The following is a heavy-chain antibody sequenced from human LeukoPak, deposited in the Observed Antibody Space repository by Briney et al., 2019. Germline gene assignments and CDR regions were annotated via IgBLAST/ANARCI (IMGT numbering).Heavy chain of an antibody. Sequence: GGSLRLSCAASGFNVGTIWMSWVRLAPGKGLEYVANINQDESQKYYVDSVKGRFTISKDNAKNSLNLQMNSLRAEDTGVYYCAIGDGLGELSSSFDYWGQGTLVTVSP. CDR3: AIGDGLGELSSSFDY. J-gene: IGHJ4*02. CDR2: INQDESQK. CDR1: GFNVGTIW. D-gene: IGHD3-16*02. V-gene: IGHV3-7*01.